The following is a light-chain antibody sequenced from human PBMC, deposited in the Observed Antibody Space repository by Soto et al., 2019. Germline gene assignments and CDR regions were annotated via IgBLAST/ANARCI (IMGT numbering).Light chain of an antibody. J-gene: IGKJ4*01. CDR3: QKCKVAPFT. Sequence: ILMTQSPSSLSAFVGDRVTITCRASQDIGNVLAWYQQKPGKVPKILIYAASTLQSGVPSRFIGSGSGTDFTLTISSLQPEDVATYYCQKCKVAPFTFGGGTKVEIK. V-gene: IGKV1-27*01. CDR1: QDIGNV. CDR2: AAS.